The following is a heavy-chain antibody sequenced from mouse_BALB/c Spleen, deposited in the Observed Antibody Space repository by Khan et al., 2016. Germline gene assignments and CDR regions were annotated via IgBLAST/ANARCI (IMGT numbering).Heavy chain of an antibody. D-gene: IGHD1-1*01. CDR3: ASGLEYYDGRSMDY. CDR1: GYSITSDYA. V-gene: IGHV3-2*02. Sequence: EVQLVESGPGLVKPSQSLSLTCTVTGYSITSDYAWNWIRQFPGNKLEWMGYISYSGSTSYNPSLKSRISITRDTSKNQFFLQLNSVTTEDTATYYCASGLEYYDGRSMDYWGQGTSVTVSS. J-gene: IGHJ4*01. CDR2: ISYSGST.